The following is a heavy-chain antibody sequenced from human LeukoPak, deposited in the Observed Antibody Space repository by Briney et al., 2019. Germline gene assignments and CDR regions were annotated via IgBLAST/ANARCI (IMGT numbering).Heavy chain of an antibody. Sequence: PSETLSLTCAVPGGPISSATYYWSWIRQAPGKGLEWVGHIYNSGRTYYNPSLKRRLTMSLDTSRNQFSLRLSSVTAADTAVYHCARVADEFGDYGFDSWGQGTLVTVSS. CDR2: IYNSGRT. D-gene: IGHD4-17*01. J-gene: IGHJ4*02. CDR3: ARVADEFGDYGFDS. CDR1: GGPISSATYY. V-gene: IGHV4-30-4*01.